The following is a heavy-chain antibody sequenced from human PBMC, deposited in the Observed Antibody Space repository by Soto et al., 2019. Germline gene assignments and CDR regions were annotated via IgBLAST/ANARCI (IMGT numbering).Heavy chain of an antibody. D-gene: IGHD2-2*01. V-gene: IGHV1-69*01. CDR2: IIPISGTA. CDR1: GGTFSSYA. Sequence: QVQLVQSGAEVKKPGSSVKVSCKASGGTFSSYAISWVRQAPGQGLEWMGGIIPISGTANYAQKFQGRVTITADESTSTAYMELSSPRPEDTAVYYCARSPGSSTSLDIYYYYYYGMDVWGQGTTVTVSS. J-gene: IGHJ6*02. CDR3: ARSPGSSTSLDIYYYYYYGMDV.